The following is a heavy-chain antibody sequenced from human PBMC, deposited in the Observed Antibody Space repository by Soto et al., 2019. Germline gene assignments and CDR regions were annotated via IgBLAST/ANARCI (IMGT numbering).Heavy chain of an antibody. V-gene: IGHV1-69*01. CDR3: ARGGSGYVWFNEF. CDR2: IIPVFSTA. J-gene: IGHJ4*02. CDR1: GGLFSSYA. Sequence: QEQLVQSGAEVKKPGSSVKVSCKASGGLFSSYAISWVRQAPGQGLEWMGGIIPVFSTAYYAQKFQGRVTITADEATNTAYMELSSLRSEDTAMYYCARGGSGYVWFNEFWGQGSLVTVSS. D-gene: IGHD3-22*01.